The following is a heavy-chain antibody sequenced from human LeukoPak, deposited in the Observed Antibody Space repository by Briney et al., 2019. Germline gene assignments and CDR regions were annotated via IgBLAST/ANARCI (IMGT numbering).Heavy chain of an antibody. Sequence: GGSLRLSCAASGFTFSSYSMNWVRQAPGKGLEWVSYISSSSSTIYYADSVKGRFTISRDNAKNSLYLQMNSLRAEDTAVYYCAKETTMIVVVIHGFDYWGQGTLVTVSS. D-gene: IGHD3-22*01. CDR3: AKETTMIVVVIHGFDY. CDR2: ISSSSSTI. CDR1: GFTFSSYS. V-gene: IGHV3-48*01. J-gene: IGHJ4*02.